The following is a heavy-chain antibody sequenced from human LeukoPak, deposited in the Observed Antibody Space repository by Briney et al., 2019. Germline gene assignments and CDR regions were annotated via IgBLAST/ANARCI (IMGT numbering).Heavy chain of an antibody. V-gene: IGHV4-30-4*01. J-gene: IGHJ4*02. D-gene: IGHD6-19*01. Sequence: SQTLSLTCTVSGDSISCGDYYWSWLRQSPGKGLEWIGHIFYSGSTYSNPSLKSRLTISVDTSKNQFSLKLTSVTAADTAVYYCAREVGVAVAGKAMDYWGQGTLVTVSS. CDR3: AREVGVAVAGKAMDY. CDR1: GDSISCGDYY. CDR2: IFYSGST.